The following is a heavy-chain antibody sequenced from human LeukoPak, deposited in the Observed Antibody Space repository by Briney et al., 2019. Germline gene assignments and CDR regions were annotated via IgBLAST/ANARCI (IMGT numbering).Heavy chain of an antibody. CDR3: VKRPSEPCRDGGCYFGS. D-gene: IGHD2-8*01. J-gene: IGHJ4*02. Sequence: PGGSLRLSCAASGFTFSTYAMAWVRQAPGKGLEWVSSVSDSGGDAYYTDSVKGRFTISRDNSKNTLFPQMNSLRAEDTAAYYCVKRPSEPCRDGGCYFGSWGQGTLVTVSS. CDR1: GFTFSTYA. V-gene: IGHV3-23*01. CDR2: VSDSGGDA.